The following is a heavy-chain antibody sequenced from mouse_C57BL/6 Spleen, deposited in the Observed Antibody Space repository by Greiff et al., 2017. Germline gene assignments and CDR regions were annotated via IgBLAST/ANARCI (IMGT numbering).Heavy chain of an antibody. CDR1: GFNIKDDY. J-gene: IGHJ2*01. D-gene: IGHD1-1*01. CDR2: IDPENGDT. Sequence: EVQLVESGAELVRPGASVKLSCTASGFNIKDDYMHWVKQRPEQGLEWIGWIDPENGDTEYASKFQGKATITADTSSNTAYLQLSSLTSEDTAVYYCTTYGSEGYWGQGTTLTVSS. CDR3: TTYGSEGY. V-gene: IGHV14-4*01.